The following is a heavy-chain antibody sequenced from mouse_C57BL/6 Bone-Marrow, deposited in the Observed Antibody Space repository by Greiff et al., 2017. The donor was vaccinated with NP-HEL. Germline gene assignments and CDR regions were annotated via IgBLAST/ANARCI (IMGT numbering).Heavy chain of an antibody. D-gene: IGHD2-4*01. CDR3: ARSGRLRRFRGYYAMGY. V-gene: IGHV1-81*01. J-gene: IGHJ4*01. Sequence: QVQLQQSGAELARPGASVKLSCKASGYTFTSYGISWVKQRTGQGLEWIGEIYPRSGNTYYNEKFKGKATLTADKSSSTAYMALRSLTSEDSAVYFSARSGRLRRFRGYYAMGYWGQGTSVTVSS. CDR1: GYTFTSYG. CDR2: IYPRSGNT.